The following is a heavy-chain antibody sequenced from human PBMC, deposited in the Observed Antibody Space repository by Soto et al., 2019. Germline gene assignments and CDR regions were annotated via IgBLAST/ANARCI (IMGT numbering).Heavy chain of an antibody. V-gene: IGHV4-59*01. CDR3: ARDRITMVRGENYYYYYGMDV. D-gene: IGHD3-10*01. CDR1: GGSISSYY. J-gene: IGHJ6*02. Sequence: TLSLTCTVSGGSISSYYWSWIRQPPGKGLEWIGYIYYSGSTNYNPSLKSRVTISVDTSKNQFSLKLSSVTAADTAVYYCARDRITMVRGENYYYYYGMDVWGQGTTVTVSS. CDR2: IYYSGST.